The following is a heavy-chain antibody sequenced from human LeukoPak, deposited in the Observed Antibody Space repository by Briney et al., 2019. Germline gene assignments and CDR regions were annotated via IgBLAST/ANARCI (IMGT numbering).Heavy chain of an antibody. J-gene: IGHJ4*02. CDR3: ARGYCSSTSCQGIRYFDY. CDR2: IIPIFGTA. D-gene: IGHD2-2*01. CDR1: GGTFGSYA. V-gene: IGHV1-69*06. Sequence: GAPVKVSCKASGGTFGSYAISWVRQAPGQGLEWMGRIIPIFGTANYAQKFQGRVTITADKSTSTAYMGLSSLRSEDTAVYYCARGYCSSTSCQGIRYFDYWGQGTLVTVSS.